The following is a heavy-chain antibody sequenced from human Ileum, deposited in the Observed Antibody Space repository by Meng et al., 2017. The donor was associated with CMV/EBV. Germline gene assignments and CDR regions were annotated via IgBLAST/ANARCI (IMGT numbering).Heavy chain of an antibody. CDR1: GGTFSSHG. Sequence: SVKVSCKASGGTFSSHGISWVRQAPGQGLDWVGGIIPMFGIPNYAQKFQGRVTITTDASTTIVYMELSNLTPEDTALYYCARVREMATTGPFFDYWGQGTQVTVSS. V-gene: IGHV1-69*05. CDR2: IIPMFGIP. D-gene: IGHD5-24*01. J-gene: IGHJ4*02. CDR3: ARVREMATTGPFFDY.